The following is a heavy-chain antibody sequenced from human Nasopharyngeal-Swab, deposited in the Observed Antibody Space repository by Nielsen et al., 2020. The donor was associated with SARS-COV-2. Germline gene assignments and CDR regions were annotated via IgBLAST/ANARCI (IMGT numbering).Heavy chain of an antibody. CDR3: YGGYDAFDI. CDR2: ISYDGSNK. D-gene: IGHD4-17*01. V-gene: IGHV3-30*04. Sequence: WIRQPPGKGLEWVAVISYDGSNKYYADPVKGRFTISRDNSKNTLYLQMNSLRAEDTAVYYCYGGYDAFDIWGQGTMVTVSS. J-gene: IGHJ3*02.